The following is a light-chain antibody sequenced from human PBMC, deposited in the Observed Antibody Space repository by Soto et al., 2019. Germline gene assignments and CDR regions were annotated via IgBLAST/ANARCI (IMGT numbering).Light chain of an antibody. CDR2: EVT. CDR3: SSYTNINTRACV. Sequence: QSVLTQPASVSGSPGQSITISCTGTSGDIGSYNRVSWYQQHPGKAPKLIIYEVTDRPSGVSNRFSGSKFGNTASLTISGLQAEDEAEYYCSSYTNINTRACVFGTGTRSPS. CDR1: SGDIGSYNR. V-gene: IGLV2-14*01. J-gene: IGLJ1*01.